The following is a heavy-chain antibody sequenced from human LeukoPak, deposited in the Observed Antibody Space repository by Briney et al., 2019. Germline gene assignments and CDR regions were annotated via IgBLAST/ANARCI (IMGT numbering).Heavy chain of an antibody. Sequence: ETLSLTCTVSGGSISSSSYYWGWIRQPPGKGLEWIGSMYYSGSTYYNPSLKSRVTISLDTSKNQFSLKLSSVTAADTAVYYCATGASGAQQLAPYWGQGTLVTVSS. CDR1: GGSISSSSYY. V-gene: IGHV4-39*01. J-gene: IGHJ4*02. D-gene: IGHD6-13*01. CDR3: ATGASGAQQLAPY. CDR2: MYYSGST.